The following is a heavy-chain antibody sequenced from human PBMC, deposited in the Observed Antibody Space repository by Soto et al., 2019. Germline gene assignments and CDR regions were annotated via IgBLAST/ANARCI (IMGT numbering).Heavy chain of an antibody. CDR1: GFTFSSYA. J-gene: IGHJ4*02. CDR2: ISSNGGST. V-gene: IGHV3-64*01. Sequence: EVQLVESGGGLVQPGGSLRLSCAASGFTFSSYAMHWVRQAPGKGLEYVSAISSNGGSTYYANSVKGRFTISRDNSNNTLYLQMGSLRAEDMAVYYCARGVEYWGQGTLVTVSS. CDR3: ARGVEY.